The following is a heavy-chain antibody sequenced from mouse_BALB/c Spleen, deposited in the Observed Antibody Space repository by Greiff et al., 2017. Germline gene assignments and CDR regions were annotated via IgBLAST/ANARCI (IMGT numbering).Heavy chain of an antibody. V-gene: IGHV5-17*02. CDR2: ISSGSSTI. Sequence: EVMLVESGGGLVQPGGSRTLSCAASGFTFSSFGMHWVRQAPEKGLEWVAYISSGSSTIYYADTVKGRFTISRDNPKNTLFLQMTSLRSEDTAMYYCAREDGYDLYAMDYWGQGTSVTVSS. CDR1: GFTFSSFG. D-gene: IGHD2-2*01. CDR3: AREDGYDLYAMDY. J-gene: IGHJ4*01.